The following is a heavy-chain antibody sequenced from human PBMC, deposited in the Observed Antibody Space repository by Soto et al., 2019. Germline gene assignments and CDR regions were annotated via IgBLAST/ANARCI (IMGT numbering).Heavy chain of an antibody. CDR3: ARERIVGATTDFRGYYYYGMDV. Sequence: SATLSLTCTPSRGSINSYYWSSIQQPARSAQEWIGRIYTSGSTNYNPSLKSRVTMSVDTSKNQFSLKLSSVTAADTAVYYCARERIVGATTDFRGYYYYGMDVWGQGTTVT. D-gene: IGHD1-26*01. V-gene: IGHV4-4*07. J-gene: IGHJ6*02. CDR2: IYTSGST. CDR1: RGSINSYY.